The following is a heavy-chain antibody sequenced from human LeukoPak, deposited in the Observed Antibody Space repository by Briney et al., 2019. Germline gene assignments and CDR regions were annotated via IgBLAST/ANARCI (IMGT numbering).Heavy chain of an antibody. CDR1: GFTFSSYA. CDR3: ARGATVTTFRSPFDY. CDR2: ISGSGGST. V-gene: IGHV3-23*01. J-gene: IGHJ4*02. Sequence: GGSLRLSCAASGFTFSSYAMSWVRQAPGKGLEWVSAISGSGGSTYYADSVKGRFTISRENPKNTLYLQMNSLRAEDTAVYYCARGATVTTFRSPFDYWGQGTLVTVSS. D-gene: IGHD4-17*01.